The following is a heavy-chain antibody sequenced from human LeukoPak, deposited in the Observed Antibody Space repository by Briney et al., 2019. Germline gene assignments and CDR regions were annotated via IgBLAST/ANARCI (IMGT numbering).Heavy chain of an antibody. CDR2: INPDGSTT. CDR1: GFTFSRFW. V-gene: IGHV3-74*01. D-gene: IGHD1-1*01. CDR3: VTDHTGKEDK. J-gene: IGHJ4*02. Sequence: GGSLRLSCAASGFTFSRFWIHWVRQVPGKGVVWVSRINPDGSTTTYADSVKGRFTISRDNAKNTLYLQMNSLRVEDTAVYYCVTDHTGKEDKWGQGTLVTVSS.